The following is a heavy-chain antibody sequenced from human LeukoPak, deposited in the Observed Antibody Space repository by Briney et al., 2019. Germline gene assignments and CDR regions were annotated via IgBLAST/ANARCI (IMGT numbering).Heavy chain of an antibody. V-gene: IGHV4-34*01. J-gene: IGHJ4*02. Sequence: SETLSLTCAVYGGSFSGYYWSWIRQPPGKGLEWIGEINHSGSTNYNPSLKSRVTISVDTSKHQFSLKLSSVTAADTAVYYCARGPGGNYDSSGSDYWGQGTLVTVSS. D-gene: IGHD3-22*01. CDR2: INHSGST. CDR3: ARGPGGNYDSSGSDY. CDR1: GGSFSGYY.